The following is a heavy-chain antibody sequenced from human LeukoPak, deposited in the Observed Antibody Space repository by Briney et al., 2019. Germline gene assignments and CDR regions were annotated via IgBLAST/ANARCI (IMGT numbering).Heavy chain of an antibody. CDR3: ARPRLLWQQLVRGFIVDAFDI. CDR2: IYPGDSDT. V-gene: IGHV5-51*01. J-gene: IGHJ3*02. D-gene: IGHD6-13*01. Sequence: GESLKISCKGSGYSFTSYWIGWVRQMPGKGLEWMGIIYPGDSDTRYSPSFQGQVTISADKSISTAYLQWSSLKASDTAMYYCARPRLLWQQLVRGFIVDAFDIWGQGTMVTVSS. CDR1: GYSFTSYW.